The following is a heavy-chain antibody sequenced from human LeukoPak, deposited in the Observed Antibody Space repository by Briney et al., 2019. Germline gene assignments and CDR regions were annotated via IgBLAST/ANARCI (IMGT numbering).Heavy chain of an antibody. Sequence: GGSLRPSCAASGFTFSSYEMNWVRQAPGKGLEWVSYISSTGSTIYYADSVKGRFTISRDNAKNSLYLQMNSLRAEDTAVYYCARYPNLPGYSGYDLKYYFDYWGQGTLVTVSS. CDR3: ARYPNLPGYSGYDLKYYFDY. J-gene: IGHJ4*02. CDR1: GFTFSSYE. D-gene: IGHD5-12*01. V-gene: IGHV3-48*03. CDR2: ISSTGSTI.